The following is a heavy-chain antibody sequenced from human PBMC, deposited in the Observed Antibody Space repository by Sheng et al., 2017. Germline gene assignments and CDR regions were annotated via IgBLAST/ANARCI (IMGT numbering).Heavy chain of an antibody. V-gene: IGHV3-23*04. CDR3: AKSSHVWQWLPLDY. CDR2: ISGSGGST. D-gene: IGHD6-19*01. CDR1: GFTFSSYG. Sequence: EVQLVESGGGLVQPGGTLRLSCAASGFTFSSYGMSWVRQAPGKGLEWVSAISGSGGSTYYADSVKGRFTISRDNSKNTLYLQMNSLRAEDTAVYYCAKSSHVWQWLPLDYWGQGTLVTVSS. J-gene: IGHJ4*02.